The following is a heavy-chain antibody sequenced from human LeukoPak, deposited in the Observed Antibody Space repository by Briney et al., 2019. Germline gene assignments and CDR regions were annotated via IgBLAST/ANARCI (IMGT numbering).Heavy chain of an antibody. J-gene: IGHJ4*02. CDR3: ARRTRDGYYFDY. CDR2: IYPGDSDT. D-gene: IGHD5-24*01. Sequence: GESLQISCKNSGYSFTTYWNGWVRQMPGKGLEWMGIIYPGDSDTRYSPSFQGQVTISADKSTNTAYLQWSSLKASDTAVYYCARRTRDGYYFDYWGQGTLVTVSS. CDR1: GYSFTTYW. V-gene: IGHV5-51*01.